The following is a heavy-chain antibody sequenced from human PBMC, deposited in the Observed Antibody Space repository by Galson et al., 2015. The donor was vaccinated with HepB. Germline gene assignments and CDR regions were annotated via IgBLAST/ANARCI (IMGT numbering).Heavy chain of an antibody. CDR1: GFSFSTYN. CDR3: ARVISGSSSGSLDF. D-gene: IGHD6-13*01. CDR2: IRSSSSTI. Sequence: SLRLSCAASGFSFSTYNMNWIRQAPGKGLEWVAYIRSSSSTIYYSDSVEGRFTISRDNAKNSLSLQMNSLRDEDTAVYYCARVISGSSSGSLDFWGQGTLVTVSS. V-gene: IGHV3-48*02. J-gene: IGHJ4*02.